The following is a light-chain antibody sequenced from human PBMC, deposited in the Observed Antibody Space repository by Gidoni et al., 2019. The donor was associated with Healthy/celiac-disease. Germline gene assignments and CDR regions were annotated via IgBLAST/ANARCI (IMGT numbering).Light chain of an antibody. CDR1: QSVSSY. V-gene: IGKV3-11*01. J-gene: IGKJ4*01. Sequence: EIVLPQSPATLSLSPGERATLSCRASQSVSSYLAWYQQKPGQAPRLLIYDASNRATGIPARFSGSGSGTDFTLTISSLEPEDFAVYYCQQRSNWPLLTFGGXTKVEIK. CDR2: DAS. CDR3: QQRSNWPLLT.